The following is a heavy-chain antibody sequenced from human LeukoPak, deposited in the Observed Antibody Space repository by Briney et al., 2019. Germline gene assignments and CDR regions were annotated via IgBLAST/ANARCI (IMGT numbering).Heavy chain of an antibody. D-gene: IGHD4-17*01. CDR1: GYSISSGYY. V-gene: IGHV3-23*01. CDR2: ISGSGGST. CDR3: AKMTTVPPGDAEGFDY. Sequence: PSETLSLTCAVSGYSISSGYYWGWIRQPPGKGLEWVSAISGSGGSTYYADSVKGRFTISRDNSKNTLYLQMNSLRAEDTAVYYCAKMTTVPPGDAEGFDYWGQGTLVTVSS. J-gene: IGHJ4*02.